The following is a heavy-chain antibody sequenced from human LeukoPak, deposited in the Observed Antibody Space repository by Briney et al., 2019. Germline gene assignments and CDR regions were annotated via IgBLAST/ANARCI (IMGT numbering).Heavy chain of an antibody. D-gene: IGHD3-9*01. Sequence: PGGSLRLSCAASGFTFSSYAMSWVRQAPGKGLEWVSAISGSGVATYYADSVKGRFTISRDNSKKTLYLQMNSLRAEDTAVYYCAASTTAYYDILTGYYNLHYYYMDVWGKGTTVTVSS. V-gene: IGHV3-23*01. CDR2: ISGSGVAT. J-gene: IGHJ6*03. CDR1: GFTFSSYA. CDR3: AASTTAYYDILTGYYNLHYYYMDV.